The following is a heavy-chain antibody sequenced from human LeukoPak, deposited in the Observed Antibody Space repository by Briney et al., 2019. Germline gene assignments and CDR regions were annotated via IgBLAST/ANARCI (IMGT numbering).Heavy chain of an antibody. V-gene: IGHV4-59*08. CDR1: LGSITRSY. Sequence: SGTLSLTCTGSLGSITRSYWSWIEQSPGRGLDCIGYISNTGDINYTPSISGRVTMSMDTSKNQFSLRLRFVTAEDTAVYFCASTSRIFEYWGQGTLVTGS. J-gene: IGHJ4*02. CDR3: ASTSRIFEY. CDR2: ISNTGDI. D-gene: IGHD2-15*01.